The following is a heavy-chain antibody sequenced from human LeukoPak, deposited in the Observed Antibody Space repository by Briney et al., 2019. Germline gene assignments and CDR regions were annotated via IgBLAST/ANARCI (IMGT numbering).Heavy chain of an antibody. CDR2: ISSSSSTI. Sequence: PGGSLRLSCAASGFTFSSYAMHWVRQAPGKGLEWVSYISSSSSTIYYADSVKGRFTISRDNAKNSLYLQMNSLRAEDTAVYYCAREPYYYGSGSLLYDAFDIWGQGTMVTVSS. CDR1: GFTFSSYA. J-gene: IGHJ3*02. D-gene: IGHD3-10*01. CDR3: AREPYYYGSGSLLYDAFDI. V-gene: IGHV3-48*04.